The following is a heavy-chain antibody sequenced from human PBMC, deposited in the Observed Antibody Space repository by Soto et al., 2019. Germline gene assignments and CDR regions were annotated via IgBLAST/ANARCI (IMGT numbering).Heavy chain of an antibody. D-gene: IGHD2-15*01. CDR3: ARGEGVGYCSGGRCYRWFDP. CDR1: GYTFTSYD. CDR2: MNPNSGNT. Sequence: QVQLVQSGAEVKKPGASVKVSCKASGYTFTSYDINWVRQATGQGLEWMGWMNPNSGNTGYAQKFQGRVTMTRNTAXXKXYRXLSRLRSEETAVYYWARGEGVGYCSGGRCYRWFDPWGQGTLVTVSS. V-gene: IGHV1-8*01. J-gene: IGHJ5*02.